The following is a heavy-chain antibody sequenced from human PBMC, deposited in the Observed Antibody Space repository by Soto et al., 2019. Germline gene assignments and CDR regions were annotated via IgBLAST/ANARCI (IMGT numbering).Heavy chain of an antibody. CDR3: AKDGRAYSQEHFDY. J-gene: IGHJ4*02. Sequence: EVQLLESGGGLVQPGGSLRLSCAASGFTFSIYAMSWVRQAPGRGLEWVSAIANSGGRTYYADSVKGRFTISRDNSKNTLYLQMNSLRADDTVVYYCAKDGRAYSQEHFDYWGQGTLVTVSS. D-gene: IGHD5-18*01. CDR1: GFTFSIYA. V-gene: IGHV3-23*01. CDR2: IANSGGRT.